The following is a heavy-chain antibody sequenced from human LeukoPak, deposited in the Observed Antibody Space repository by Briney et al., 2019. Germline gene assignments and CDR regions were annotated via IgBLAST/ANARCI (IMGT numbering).Heavy chain of an antibody. Sequence: GGSLRLSCTASGFTFGDYAMSWVRQAPGKGLEWVANIKQDGSEEVYVDSVKGRFTISRDNAKNSLFLQLNTLRAEDTAVYYCARDPYSSTWSYGMDVWGQGTTVTVSS. V-gene: IGHV3-7*05. CDR2: IKQDGSEE. CDR3: ARDPYSSTWSYGMDV. CDR1: GFTFGDYA. D-gene: IGHD6-6*01. J-gene: IGHJ6*02.